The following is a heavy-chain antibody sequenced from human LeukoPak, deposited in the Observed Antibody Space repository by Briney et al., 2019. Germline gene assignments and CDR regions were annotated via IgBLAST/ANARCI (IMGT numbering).Heavy chain of an antibody. D-gene: IGHD3-3*01. J-gene: IGHJ4*02. CDR2: FSYSGST. CDR1: GGSISSYY. V-gene: IGHV4-59*08. Sequence: PSETLSLTCTVSGGSISSYYWSWIRQPPGKGLEWIGFFSYSGSTNYNPSLKSRVTTSVDTSKNQFSLKLSSVTAADTAVYYCARHKEADFWSGYYFDYWGQGTLVTVSS. CDR3: ARHKEADFWSGYYFDY.